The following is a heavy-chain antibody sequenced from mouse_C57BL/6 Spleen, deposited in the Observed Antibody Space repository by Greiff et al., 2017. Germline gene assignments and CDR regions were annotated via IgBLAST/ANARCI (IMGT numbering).Heavy chain of an antibody. J-gene: IGHJ2*01. D-gene: IGHD1-1*01. CDR3: ARPDGSSGPDY. CDR1: GYTFTSYW. V-gene: IGHV1-50*01. Sequence: QVQLKQPGAELVKPGASVKLSCKASGYTFTSYWMQWVKQRPGQGLEWIGEIDPSDSYTNYNQKFKGKATLPVDTSSSTAYMQRSSLSSEDSAVYYCARPDGSSGPDYGGQGTTLTVSS. CDR2: IDPSDSYT.